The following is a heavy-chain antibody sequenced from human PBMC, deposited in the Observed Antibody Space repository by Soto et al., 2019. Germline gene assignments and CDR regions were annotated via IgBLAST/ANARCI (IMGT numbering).Heavy chain of an antibody. CDR2: INPNNGDT. J-gene: IGHJ5*02. CDR1: GYTSTSYG. CDR3: ARVRDYYDSSGYFDP. V-gene: IGHV1-2*04. Sequence: AAVKVSCKASGYTSTSYGIHWVRQAPVQGLEWMGWINPNNGDTNYSQKLQGWVTMTRDTSISTAYMELSRLRSDDTAVYYCARVRDYYDSSGYFDPWGQGTLVTVSS. D-gene: IGHD3-22*01.